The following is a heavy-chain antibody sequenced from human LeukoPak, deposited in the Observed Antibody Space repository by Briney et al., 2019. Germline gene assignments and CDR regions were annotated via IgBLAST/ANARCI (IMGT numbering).Heavy chain of an antibody. CDR2: ISYSGIT. CDR1: GGSISTYS. Sequence: PSETLSLTCTVSGGSISTYSWNLIRQPPGKGLEWIGNISYSGITDYNPSLQSRVTISVDTSKNQFFLNLRSVTAADTAVYYCARGVTHQLGYYYSYHIDVWGKGTTVTVSS. V-gene: IGHV4-59*01. CDR3: ARGVTHQLGYYYSYHIDV. D-gene: IGHD6-13*01. J-gene: IGHJ6*03.